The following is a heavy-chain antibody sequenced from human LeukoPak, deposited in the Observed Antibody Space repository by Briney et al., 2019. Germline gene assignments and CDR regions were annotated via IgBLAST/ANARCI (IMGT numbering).Heavy chain of an antibody. D-gene: IGHD3/OR15-3a*01. J-gene: IGHJ4*02. CDR3: AKPPQKFDYFLDGDPHYFFDS. CDR1: GASITDFY. CDR2: IYFNKRT. V-gene: IGHV4-59*03. Sequence: SETLSLTCTVSGASITDFYWSWIRQPPGKGLEWIGYIYFNKRTNYSPSLKSRVTISGDTSKNQFSLTLTSVTAADTAVYYCAKPPQKFDYFLDGDPHYFFDSWGQETLVTVPS.